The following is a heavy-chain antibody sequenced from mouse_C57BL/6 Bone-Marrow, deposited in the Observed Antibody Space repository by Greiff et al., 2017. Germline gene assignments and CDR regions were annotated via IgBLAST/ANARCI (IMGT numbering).Heavy chain of an antibody. D-gene: IGHD2-4*01. Sequence: VQGVESGPELVKPGASVKLSCKASGYTFTSYDINWVKQRPGQGLEWIGWIYPRDGSTKYNEKFKGKATLTVDTSSSTAYMELHSLTSEDSAVDFCARGGLRAWFAYWGQGTLVTVSA. V-gene: IGHV1-85*01. J-gene: IGHJ3*01. CDR3: ARGGLRAWFAY. CDR2: IYPRDGST. CDR1: GYTFTSYD.